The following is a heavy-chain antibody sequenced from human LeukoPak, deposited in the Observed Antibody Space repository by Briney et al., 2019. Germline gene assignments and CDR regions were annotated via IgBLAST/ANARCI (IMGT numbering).Heavy chain of an antibody. J-gene: IGHJ4*02. CDR1: GYSFTSYW. CDR2: VYPGDSDT. CDR3: ARRIAARPFDY. D-gene: IGHD6-6*01. V-gene: IGHV5-51*01. Sequence: GESLKISCQGSGYSFTSYWIGWVRQMPGKGLEWMGIVYPGDSDTRYSPSFQGQVTISADKSISTAYLQWSSLNASDTAMYYCARRIAARPFDYWGQGTLVTVSS.